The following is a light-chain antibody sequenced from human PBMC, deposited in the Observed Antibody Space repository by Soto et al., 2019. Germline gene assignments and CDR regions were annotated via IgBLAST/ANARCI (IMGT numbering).Light chain of an antibody. CDR3: QQYKNWPLT. J-gene: IGKJ4*01. V-gene: IGKV3-15*01. CDR2: GAS. CDR1: QSVGST. Sequence: EIVMTQSPATLSVSPGGRATLSCRASQSVGSTLAWYQQKPGQAPRLLIYGASTRATGFPARFRGSGSGTEFTLTISSLQSEDFAVYYCQQYKNWPLTFGGGTRVEIK.